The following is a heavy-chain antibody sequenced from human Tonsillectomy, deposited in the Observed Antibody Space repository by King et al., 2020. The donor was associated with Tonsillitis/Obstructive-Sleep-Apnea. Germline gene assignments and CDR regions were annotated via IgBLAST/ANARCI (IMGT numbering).Heavy chain of an antibody. D-gene: IGHD3-10*01. CDR1: GGSISSYY. CDR2: IYYSGST. V-gene: IGHV4-59*01. Sequence: VQLQESGPGLVKPSETLSLTCTVSGGSISSYYWSWIRQPPGKGLEWIGYIYYSGSTNYNPSLKSRVTISVDTSKNQFSLKRSSVTAADTAVYYCARDPGGFGKNWFGPLGQGTLVPVSS. J-gene: IGHJ5*02. CDR3: ARDPGGFGKNWFGP.